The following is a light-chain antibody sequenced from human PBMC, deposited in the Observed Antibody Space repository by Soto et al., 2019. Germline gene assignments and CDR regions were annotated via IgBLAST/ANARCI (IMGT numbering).Light chain of an antibody. V-gene: IGLV2-14*03. J-gene: IGLJ2*01. CDR3: SSYSDNTTLIL. CDR2: DVS. CDR1: SSDVDYDNY. Sequence: QSVLTQPASVSGSPGQSITISCAGTSSDVDYDNYVSWYQQHPGRAPKLIIYDVSNRPSGISDRFSGSKTGNTASLTISGLQAEDEADYYCSSSYSDNTTLILFGGGTKLTVL.